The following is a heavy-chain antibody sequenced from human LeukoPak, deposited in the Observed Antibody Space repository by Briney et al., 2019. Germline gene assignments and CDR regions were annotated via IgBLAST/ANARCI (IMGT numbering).Heavy chain of an antibody. CDR3: AKRGVVIRVILVGFHKEAYYFDS. D-gene: IGHD3-22*01. CDR1: GITLSNYG. Sequence: GGSLRLSCAVSGITLSNYGMSWVRQTPGKGLEWVAGISDSGGRTNYADSVKGRFTISRDNPKNTLYLQMNSLRAEDTAVYFCAKRGVVIRVILVGFHKEAYYFDSWGQGALVTVSS. J-gene: IGHJ4*02. CDR2: ISDSGGRT. V-gene: IGHV3-23*01.